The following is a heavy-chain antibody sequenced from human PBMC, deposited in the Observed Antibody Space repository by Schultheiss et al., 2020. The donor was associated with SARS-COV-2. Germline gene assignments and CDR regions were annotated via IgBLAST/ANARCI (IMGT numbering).Heavy chain of an antibody. Sequence: GGSLRLSCAASGFTFSSYGMNWVRQAPGKGLEWVSSISSSSSYIYYADSVKGRFTISRDNAKNSLYLQMNSLRAEDTAVYYCARLGLKAARNFDYWGQGTLVTVSS. D-gene: IGHD6-6*01. CDR2: ISSSSSYI. J-gene: IGHJ4*02. CDR3: ARLGLKAARNFDY. V-gene: IGHV3-21*01. CDR1: GFTFSSYG.